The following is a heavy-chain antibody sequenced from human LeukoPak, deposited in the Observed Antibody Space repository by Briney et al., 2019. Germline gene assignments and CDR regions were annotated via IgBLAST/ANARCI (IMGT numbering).Heavy chain of an antibody. J-gene: IGHJ4*02. V-gene: IGHV3-23*01. CDR1: GFTFSSSA. D-gene: IGHD2-15*01. CDR2: ISNNGGYT. Sequence: PGGSLRLSCAASGFTFSSSAMSWVRQAPGKGLEWVSAISNNGGYTYYADSVQGRFTISRDNSKSTLCLQMNSLRAEDTAVYYCAKQSEYCSDGSCYFPYWGQGTLVTVSS. CDR3: AKQSEYCSDGSCYFPY.